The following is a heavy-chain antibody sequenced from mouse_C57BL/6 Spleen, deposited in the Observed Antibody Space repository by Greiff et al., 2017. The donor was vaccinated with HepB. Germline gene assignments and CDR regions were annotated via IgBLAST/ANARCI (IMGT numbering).Heavy chain of an antibody. V-gene: IGHV1-18*01. Sequence: EVKLVESGPELVKPGASVKIPCKASGYTFTDYNMDWVKQSHGKSLEWIGDINPNNGGTIYNQKFKGKATLTVDKSSSTAYMELRSLTSEDTAVYYCARSESTMVTTWDYWGQGTTLTVSS. D-gene: IGHD2-2*01. CDR3: ARSESTMVTTWDY. CDR2: INPNNGGT. J-gene: IGHJ2*01. CDR1: GYTFTDYN.